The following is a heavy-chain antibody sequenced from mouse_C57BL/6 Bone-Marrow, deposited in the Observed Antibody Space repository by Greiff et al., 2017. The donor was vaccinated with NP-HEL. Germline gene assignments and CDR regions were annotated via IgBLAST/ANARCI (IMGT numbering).Heavy chain of an antibody. V-gene: IGHV1-15*01. J-gene: IGHJ2*01. CDR2: IDPETGGT. CDR1: GYTFTDYE. Sequence: VQLQQSGAELVRPGASVTLSCKASGYTFTDYEMHWVKQTPVHGLEWIGAIDPETGGTAYNQKFKGKAILTADQSSSTAYMELRSLTSEDSAVYYCTRILPMTTVVATNYWGQGTTLTVSS. D-gene: IGHD1-1*01. CDR3: TRILPMTTVVATNY.